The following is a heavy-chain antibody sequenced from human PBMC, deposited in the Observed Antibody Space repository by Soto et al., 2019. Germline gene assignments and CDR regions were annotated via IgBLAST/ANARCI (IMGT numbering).Heavy chain of an antibody. J-gene: IGHJ3*02. V-gene: IGHV3-30*18. D-gene: IGHD1-26*01. CDR2: ISYDGSNK. CDR1: GFTFSSYG. CDR3: AKDHVVGATGAFDI. Sequence: GGSLRLSCAASGFTFSSYGMHWVRQAPGKGLEWVAVISYDGSNKYYADSVKGRFTISRDNSKNTLYLQMNSLRAEDTAVYYCAKDHVVGATGAFDIWGQGTMVTVSS.